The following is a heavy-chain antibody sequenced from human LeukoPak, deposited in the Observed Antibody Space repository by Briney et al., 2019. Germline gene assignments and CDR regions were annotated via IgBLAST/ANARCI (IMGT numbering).Heavy chain of an antibody. V-gene: IGHV4-59*01. CDR2: IYYSGST. J-gene: IGHJ6*03. CDR3: ARNTYYDFWSGYGPWSGYYMDV. CDR1: GGSISSYY. Sequence: SETLSLTCTVSGGSISSYYCSWIRQPPGKGLEWIGYIYYSGSTNYNPSLKSRVTISVDTSKNQFSLKLSSVTAADTAVYYCARNTYYDFWSGYGPWSGYYMDVWGKGTTVTVSS. D-gene: IGHD3-3*01.